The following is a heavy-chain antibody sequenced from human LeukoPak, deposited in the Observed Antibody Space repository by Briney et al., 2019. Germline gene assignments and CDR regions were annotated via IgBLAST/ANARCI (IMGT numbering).Heavy chain of an antibody. CDR1: GFTVSSNY. D-gene: IGHD1-26*01. CDR3: ARDERLVASGSYLPD. Sequence: GGSLRLSCAASGFTVSSNYMSWVRQAPGKGLEWDSVIYSGGSTYCADSVKGRFTISRDNSKNTLYLQMNSLRAEDTAVYYCARDERLVASGSYLPDWGQGTLVTVSS. V-gene: IGHV3-66*01. J-gene: IGHJ4*02. CDR2: IYSGGST.